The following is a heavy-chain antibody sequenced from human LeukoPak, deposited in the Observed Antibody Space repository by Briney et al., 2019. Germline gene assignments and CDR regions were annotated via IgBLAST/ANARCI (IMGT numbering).Heavy chain of an antibody. CDR2: INTDGSVK. V-gene: IGHV3-7*01. Sequence: GGSLRLSCVASGFSRSRYWINWVRQAPGKGLEWVANINTDGSVKYYENYVNGRFTISRDNAKNSVYLQMNSLRVEDTAIYYCAPSPWGQGTLVTVSS. CDR1: GFSRSRYW. J-gene: IGHJ5*02. CDR3: APSP.